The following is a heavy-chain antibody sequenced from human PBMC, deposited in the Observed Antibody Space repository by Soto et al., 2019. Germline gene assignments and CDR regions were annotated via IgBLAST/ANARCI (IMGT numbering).Heavy chain of an antibody. V-gene: IGHV3-66*01. Sequence: EVQLVESGGGLVQPGGSLRLSCAASGFTVSSNYMSWVRQAPGKGLEWVSVIYSGGSTYYADSVKGSFTISRVNSKNTLYLQMNSLRGEDTAVYYCARDRSTIYAFDIWGQGTMVTVSS. D-gene: IGHD3-3*01. CDR2: IYSGGST. J-gene: IGHJ3*02. CDR1: GFTVSSNY. CDR3: ARDRSTIYAFDI.